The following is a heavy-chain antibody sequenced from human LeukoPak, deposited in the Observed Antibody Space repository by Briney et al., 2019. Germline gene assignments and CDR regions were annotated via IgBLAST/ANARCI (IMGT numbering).Heavy chain of an antibody. CDR1: GGSISSYY. CDR3: ASGTHWLAFDY. Sequence: SETLSLTCTVSGGSISSYYWTWIRQPPGKGLEWIGCFYNSGSTTYNPSPQSRVTISVDMSKSQVSLRLGSVAAADTAVYYCASGTHWLAFDYWGQGNLVTVSS. V-gene: IGHV4-59*08. CDR2: FYNSGST. J-gene: IGHJ4*02. D-gene: IGHD6-19*01.